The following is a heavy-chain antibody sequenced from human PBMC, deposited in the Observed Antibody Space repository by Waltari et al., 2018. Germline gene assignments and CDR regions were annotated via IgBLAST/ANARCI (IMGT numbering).Heavy chain of an antibody. CDR2: INPNGNTV. V-gene: IGHV3-74*03. CDR1: GFSFSTYW. D-gene: IGHD3-10*01. J-gene: IGHJ6*02. CDR3: ARSGFMDV. Sequence: EVQLVESGGGLVQPGGSLRLSFAASGFSFSTYWMNWARQVPGEGLVSVARINPNGNTVLYADSVKGRFTISRDNAKNMLYLQMNSLRDDDTAVYYCARSGFMDVWGQGTTVTVSS.